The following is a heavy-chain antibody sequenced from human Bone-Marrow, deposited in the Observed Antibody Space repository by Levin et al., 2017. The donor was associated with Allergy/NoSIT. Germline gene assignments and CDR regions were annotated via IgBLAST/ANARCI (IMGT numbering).Heavy chain of an antibody. CDR1: GGSFSGYY. CDR2: ISHSGST. CDR3: ARRGYSGYMDV. V-gene: IGHV4-34*01. Sequence: SETLSLTCAVYGGSFSGYYWNWIRQPPGKGLEWIGEISHSGSTNYNPSLKSRVTVTVDTSKKQFSLMLSSVTAADTAVFFCARRGYSGYMDVWGKGTTVTVSS. D-gene: IGHD5-12*01. J-gene: IGHJ6*03.